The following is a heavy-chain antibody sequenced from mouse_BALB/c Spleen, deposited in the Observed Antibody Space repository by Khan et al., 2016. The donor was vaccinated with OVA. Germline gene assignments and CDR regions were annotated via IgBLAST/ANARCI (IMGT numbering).Heavy chain of an antibody. CDR1: GYTFTNYW. D-gene: IGHD2-14*01. CDR2: IYPSDSYT. CDR3: SREVRLHYYAMDY. Sequence: QVQLQQPGTELVRPGASVTLSCKASGYTFTNYWINWVKQRPGQGLEWIGNIYPSDSYTNYNQNFKDKATLTVDKSSSTAYMQLISPTSEDSAVYYCSREVRLHYYAMDYWGQGTSVTVSS. J-gene: IGHJ4*01. V-gene: IGHV1-69*02.